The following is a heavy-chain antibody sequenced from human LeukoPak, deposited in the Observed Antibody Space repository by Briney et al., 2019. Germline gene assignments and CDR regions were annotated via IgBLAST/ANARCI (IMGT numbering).Heavy chain of an antibody. CDR1: GYAFSGYY. CDR3: ARDQGAFDV. CDR2: INPNSGGT. Sequence: ASVKVSCKASGYAFSGYYMHWVRQAPGQGLEWIGWINPNSGGTNYAQNFQGRVTITRDTSITIAYMELSSLRSDDTAVYYCARDQGAFDVWGQGTMVTVSS. V-gene: IGHV1-2*02. J-gene: IGHJ3*01.